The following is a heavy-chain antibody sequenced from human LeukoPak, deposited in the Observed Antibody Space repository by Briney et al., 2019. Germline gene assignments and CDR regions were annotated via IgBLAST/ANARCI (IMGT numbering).Heavy chain of an antibody. V-gene: IGHV3-48*03. J-gene: IGHJ1*01. Sequence: PGGSLRLSCAASGFTFSSYEMNWVRQAPGKGLEWVSYISSSGSTIYYADSVKGRFTISRDNVKNSLYLQMNSLRAEDTAVYYCARVLRDGDYFGWGQGPLVTVSS. D-gene: IGHD4-17*01. CDR1: GFTFSSYE. CDR2: ISSSGSTI. CDR3: ARVLRDGDYFG.